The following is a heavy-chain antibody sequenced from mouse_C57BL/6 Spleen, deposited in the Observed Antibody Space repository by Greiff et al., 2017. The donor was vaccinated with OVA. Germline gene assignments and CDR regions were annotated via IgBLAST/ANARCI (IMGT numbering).Heavy chain of an antibody. CDR2: IRNKANNHAT. J-gene: IGHJ2*01. CDR3: TRASYYYGSSYDY. D-gene: IGHD1-1*01. Sequence: EVQVVESGGGLVQPGGSMKLSCAASGFTFSDAWMDWVRQSPEKGLEWVAEIRNKANNHATYYAESVKGRFTISRDDSKSSVYLQMNSLRAEDTGIYYCTRASYYYGSSYDYWGQGTTLTVSS. V-gene: IGHV6-6*01. CDR1: GFTFSDAW.